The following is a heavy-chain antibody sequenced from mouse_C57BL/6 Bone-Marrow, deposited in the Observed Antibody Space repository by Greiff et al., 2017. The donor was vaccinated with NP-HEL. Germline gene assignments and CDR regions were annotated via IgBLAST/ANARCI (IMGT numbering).Heavy chain of an antibody. D-gene: IGHD2-3*01. V-gene: IGHV6-3*01. Sequence: EVQLVESGGGLVQPGGSMKLSCVASGFTFSNYWMNWVRQSPEKGLEWVAQIRLKSDNYATHYAESVKGRFTISRDDSKSSVYLQMNNLRAEDTGIYYCTAGDGYLPSHWGQGTTLTVSS. CDR3: TAGDGYLPSH. CDR2: IRLKSDNYAT. CDR1: GFTFSNYW. J-gene: IGHJ2*01.